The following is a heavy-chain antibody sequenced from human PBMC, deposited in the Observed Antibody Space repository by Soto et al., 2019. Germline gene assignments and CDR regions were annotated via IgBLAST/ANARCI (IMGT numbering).Heavy chain of an antibody. CDR3: VRHSGYSSSWGEFDP. D-gene: IGHD5-18*01. CDR2: IYYTGSTT. Sequence: LSLTCNVSGGSIGRSSYYWAWSRQSPGKGLEWIGSIYYTGSTTYYNPSLKSRVTISVDRAKNQFSLKLTSVTAADTAMYYCVRHSGYSSSWGEFDPWGQGTLVTVSS. J-gene: IGHJ5*02. V-gene: IGHV4-39*01. CDR1: GGSIGRSSYY.